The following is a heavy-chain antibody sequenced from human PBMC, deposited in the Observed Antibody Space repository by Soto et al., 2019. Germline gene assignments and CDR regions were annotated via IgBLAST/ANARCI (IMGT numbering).Heavy chain of an antibody. CDR3: ARVSGGVVIAMTYFDY. V-gene: IGHV3-48*02. CDR1: GFGFSTYT. J-gene: IGHJ4*02. Sequence: ESGGGLVQPGGSLRLSCAASGFGFSTYTMTWVRQAPGKGLEWVSYISSSSATTHYTDSVKGRFTISRDNAENSLYLQMNGLRDEDTAAYYCARVSGGVVIAMTYFDYWGQGTLVTVSS. D-gene: IGHD3-3*01. CDR2: ISSSSATT.